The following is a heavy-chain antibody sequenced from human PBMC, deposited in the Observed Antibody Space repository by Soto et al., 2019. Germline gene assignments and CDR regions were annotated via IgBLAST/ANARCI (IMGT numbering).Heavy chain of an antibody. CDR3: AKTATTKTYDAFDI. J-gene: IGHJ3*02. V-gene: IGHV3-23*01. D-gene: IGHD4-17*01. Sequence: GGSLRLSCPASGFTFSSYAMSCVRPAPGKGVEWVSGISGSGGSTYYEDSVKGRFNISRDNSKNALDLQMNSLRAEDTAVYYCAKTATTKTYDAFDIWGQGTMVTVSS. CDR2: ISGSGGST. CDR1: GFTFSSYA.